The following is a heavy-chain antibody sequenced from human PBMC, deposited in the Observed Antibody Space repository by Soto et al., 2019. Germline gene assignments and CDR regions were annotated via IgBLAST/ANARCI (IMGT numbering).Heavy chain of an antibody. V-gene: IGHV3-33*01. D-gene: IGHD3-3*01. J-gene: IGHJ5*02. CDR3: ARDGDAYYDFWSGYYVDP. Sequence: QVQLVESGGGVVQPGRSLRLSCAASGFTFSSYGMHWVRQAPGKGLEWVAVIWYDGSNKYYADSVKGRFTISRDNSKNSLYLQMNGLRAEDTAVYYCARDGDAYYDFWSGYYVDPWGQGTLVTVSS. CDR2: IWYDGSNK. CDR1: GFTFSSYG.